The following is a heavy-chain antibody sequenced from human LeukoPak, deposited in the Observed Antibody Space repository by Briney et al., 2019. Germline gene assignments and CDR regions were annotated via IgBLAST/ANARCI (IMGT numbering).Heavy chain of an antibody. V-gene: IGHV1-69*13. Sequence: SVKVSCKASGGTFSSYAISWVRQAPGQGLEWMGGIIPIFGTANYAQKFQGRVTITADESTSTAYMEMSSLRSEDTAVYYCAGDIYYDILTGYYNDNYFDYWGQGTLVTVSS. D-gene: IGHD3-9*01. CDR3: AGDIYYDILTGYYNDNYFDY. CDR1: GGTFSSYA. J-gene: IGHJ4*02. CDR2: IIPIFGTA.